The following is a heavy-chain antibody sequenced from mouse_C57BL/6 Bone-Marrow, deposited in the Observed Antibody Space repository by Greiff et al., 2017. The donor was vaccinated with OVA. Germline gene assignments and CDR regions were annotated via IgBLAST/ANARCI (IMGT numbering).Heavy chain of an antibody. CDR2: IYPSDSET. CDR3: ARYGYGSCFDY. Sequence: VQLQQPGAELVRPGSSVKLSCKASGYTFTSYWMDWVKQRPGQGLEWIGNIYPSDSETHYNQKFKDKATLTVDKSSSTAYMQLSSLTSEDSAVYYCARYGYGSCFDYWGQGTTLTVSS. V-gene: IGHV1-61*01. CDR1: GYTFTSYW. J-gene: IGHJ2*01. D-gene: IGHD1-1*01.